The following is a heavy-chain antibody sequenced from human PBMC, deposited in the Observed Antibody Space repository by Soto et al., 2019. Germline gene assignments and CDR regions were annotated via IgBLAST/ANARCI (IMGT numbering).Heavy chain of an antibody. J-gene: IGHJ6*02. D-gene: IGHD6-13*01. V-gene: IGHV3-21*06. CDR1: GITFSSYN. CDR2: ISSSGTYI. CDR3: ARDRPSRDSFYYGLDV. Sequence: QLVESGGGLVKPGGSLRLSCAASGITFSSYNMNWVRQAPGKGLEWVSSISSSGTYIHHADSVKGRITIYRDNAKNSLYLQMDSLRAEDTAVYYCARDRPSRDSFYYGLDVWGQGTTVTVS.